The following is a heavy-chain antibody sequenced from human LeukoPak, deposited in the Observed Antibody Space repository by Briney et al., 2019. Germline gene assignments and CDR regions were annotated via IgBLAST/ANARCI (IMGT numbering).Heavy chain of an antibody. D-gene: IGHD3-22*01. V-gene: IGHV4-4*07. CDR2: IYTSGST. CDR3: ARDNQYYYDSSGYETYYYYMDV. J-gene: IGHJ6*03. Sequence: SETLSLTCTVSGGSISSYYWSWIQQPAGKGLEWIGRIYTSGSTNYNPSLKSRVTISVDKSKNQFSLKLSSVTAADTAVYYCARDNQYYYDSSGYETYYYYMDVWGKGTTVTVSS. CDR1: GGSISSYY.